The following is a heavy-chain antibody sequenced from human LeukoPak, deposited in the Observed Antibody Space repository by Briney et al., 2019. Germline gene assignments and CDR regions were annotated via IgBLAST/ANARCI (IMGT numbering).Heavy chain of an antibody. J-gene: IGHJ4*02. CDR2: INQDGSAE. V-gene: IGHV3-7*01. Sequence: PGGSLRLSCEGSGFIFRDFYMTWVRQAPGTGLEWVATINQDGSAEYYVDSVKGRFTMSRDNAKNSMYLQMDSLRAEETAVYYYARTLAYDFWSGYWYYWGQGTLLTVSS. CDR1: GFIFRDFY. D-gene: IGHD3-3*01. CDR3: ARTLAYDFWSGYWYY.